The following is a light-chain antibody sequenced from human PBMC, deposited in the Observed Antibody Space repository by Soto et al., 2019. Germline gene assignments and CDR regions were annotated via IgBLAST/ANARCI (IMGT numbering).Light chain of an antibody. CDR1: QNIESW. CDR3: QQYNAYPLT. V-gene: IGKV1-5*03. CDR2: KAS. Sequence: DIQMTQSPSTLSASIGDRVTITCRASQNIESWLAWYQQKPGKAPNLLIYKASILLTGVPSRFSGSGSGTEFTLTINGLQPDDFATFYCQQYNAYPLTFGGGTKVEIK. J-gene: IGKJ4*01.